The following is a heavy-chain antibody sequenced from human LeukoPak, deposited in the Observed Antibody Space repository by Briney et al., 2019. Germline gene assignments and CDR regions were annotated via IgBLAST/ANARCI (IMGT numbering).Heavy chain of an antibody. CDR1: GYIISSYA. J-gene: IGHJ6*02. Sequence: ASVTVSCTASGYIISSYAMHWVRQAPGQRLEWMGWINAGNGNTKYSQKFQDRVTITRDTSASTAYMELSSLGSGDTAVYYCARATVIVPAARLDVWGQGTTVIVSS. V-gene: IGHV1-3*01. CDR3: ARATVIVPAARLDV. CDR2: INAGNGNT. D-gene: IGHD2-2*01.